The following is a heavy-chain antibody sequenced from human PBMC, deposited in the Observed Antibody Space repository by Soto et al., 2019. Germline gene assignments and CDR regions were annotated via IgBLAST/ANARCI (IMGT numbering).Heavy chain of an antibody. D-gene: IGHD1-26*01. CDR1: GGAISDARFY. J-gene: IGHJ5*02. CDR2: IYYTGTT. V-gene: IGHV4-39*01. Sequence: QLQLQESGPGLVKPSETLSLTCSLSGGAISDARFYWGWIRQSPGRGLEWIGSIYYTGTTFFNPSLQSRVTISVDTSENQFSLKLYSLTAADPALYFCARQKWEQPKWFDPWGQGTRVIVSP. CDR3: ARQKWEQPKWFDP.